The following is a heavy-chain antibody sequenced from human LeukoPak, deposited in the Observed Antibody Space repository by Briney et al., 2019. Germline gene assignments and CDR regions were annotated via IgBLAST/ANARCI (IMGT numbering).Heavy chain of an antibody. CDR1: GFIFSSNY. Sequence: PGGSLRLSCAASGFIFSSNYMSWVRQAPGRGLEWLSGISDIGRTYYAGSVRGRFIISRDNLNNMLYVEMNSLRVEDTAIYYCAKERDSAFDSWGQGALVTVSS. CDR2: ISDIGRT. V-gene: IGHV3-53*01. J-gene: IGHJ4*02. D-gene: IGHD4-11*01. CDR3: AKERDSAFDS.